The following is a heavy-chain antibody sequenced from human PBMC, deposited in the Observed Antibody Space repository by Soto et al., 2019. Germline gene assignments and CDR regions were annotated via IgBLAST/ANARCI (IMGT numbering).Heavy chain of an antibody. Sequence: QVQLQESGPGLVKPSETLSLTCTVSGGSISSYYWSWIRQPPGKGLEWIGYIYYSGSTNYNPSLKRRVTISVDTSKNQFSLKLSSVTAADTAVYYCARAFDYGAAEIDYWGQGTLVTVSS. J-gene: IGHJ4*02. CDR1: GGSISSYY. V-gene: IGHV4-59*01. CDR3: ARAFDYGAAEIDY. D-gene: IGHD4-17*01. CDR2: IYYSGST.